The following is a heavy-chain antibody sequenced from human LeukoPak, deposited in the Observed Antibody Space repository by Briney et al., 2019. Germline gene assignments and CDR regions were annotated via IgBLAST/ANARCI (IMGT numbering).Heavy chain of an antibody. V-gene: IGHV3-9*03. CDR1: GFTFDDYA. Sequence: SGGSLRLSCAASGFTFDDYAMHWVRQAPGKGLEWVSGISWNSGSIGYADSVKGRFTISRDNAKNSLYLQMNSLRAEDMALYYCAKDIRAVAGASSAFDIWGQGTMVTVSS. D-gene: IGHD6-19*01. CDR3: AKDIRAVAGASSAFDI. J-gene: IGHJ3*02. CDR2: ISWNSGSI.